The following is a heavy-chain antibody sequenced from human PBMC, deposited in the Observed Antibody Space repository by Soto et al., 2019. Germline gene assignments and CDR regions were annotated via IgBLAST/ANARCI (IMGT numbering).Heavy chain of an antibody. CDR1: GFTFSSYS. V-gene: IGHV3-21*01. CDR2: ISSSSSYI. D-gene: IGHD6-19*01. J-gene: IGHJ4*02. Sequence: GGSLRLSCAASGFTFSSYSMNWVRQAPGKGLEWVSFISSSSSYIYYADSVKGRFTISRDNAKNSLYLQMNSLRAEDTAVYYCARATYSSGWYYWGQGTLVTVSS. CDR3: ARATYSSGWYY.